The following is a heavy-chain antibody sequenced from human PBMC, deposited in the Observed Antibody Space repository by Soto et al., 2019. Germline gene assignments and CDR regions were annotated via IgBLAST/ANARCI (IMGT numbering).Heavy chain of an antibody. D-gene: IGHD3-16*01. J-gene: IGHJ6*02. V-gene: IGHV1-18*04. CDR3: ARENWDYGMDV. CDR1: GYTFTSYG. Sequence: ASVKVSCKASGYTFTSYGISWVRQAPGQGLEWMGWISGYNGNTNYAQKLQGRVTMTTDTSTSTAHMELRSLRSDDTAVYYCARENWDYGMDVWGQGTTVTVSS. CDR2: ISGYNGNT.